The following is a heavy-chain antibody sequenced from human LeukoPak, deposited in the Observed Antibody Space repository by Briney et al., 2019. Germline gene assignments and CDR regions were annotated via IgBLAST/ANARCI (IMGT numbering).Heavy chain of an antibody. CDR1: GASISSHY. V-gene: IGHV4-59*08. CDR2: IYYSGST. CDR3: ASQRAVEMANFDY. D-gene: IGHD5-24*01. J-gene: IGHJ4*02. Sequence: SETLSLTCAVSGASISSHYWSWIRQPPGKGLEWIGYIYYSGSTNYNPSLKSRVTISVDTSKNQFSLKLSSVTAADTAVYYCASQRAVEMANFDYWGQGTLVTVSS.